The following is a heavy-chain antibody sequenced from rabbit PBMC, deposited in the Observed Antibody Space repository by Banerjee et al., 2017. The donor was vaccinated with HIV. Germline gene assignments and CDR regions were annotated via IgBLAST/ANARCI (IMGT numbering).Heavy chain of an antibody. J-gene: IGHJ3*01. CDR2: IYAGSSGNT. CDR3: ARDRDTGTVYYFDL. CDR1: GFSLNIYE. V-gene: IGHV1S40*01. D-gene: IGHD7-1*01. Sequence: QSLEESGGDLVKPGASLTLTCTASGFSLNIYEMCWVRQAPGKGLEWIGCIYAGSSGNTWYASWAKGRFTISKTSSTTVTLQMTSLTAADTATYFCARDRDTGTVYYFDLWGQGTLVTDS.